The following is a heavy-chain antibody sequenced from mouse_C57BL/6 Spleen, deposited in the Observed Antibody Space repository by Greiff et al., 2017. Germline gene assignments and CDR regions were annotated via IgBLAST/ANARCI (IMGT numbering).Heavy chain of an antibody. D-gene: IGHD2-5*01. CDR3: ARNSDSNYGRNAMDY. V-gene: IGHV2-2*01. Sequence: QVQLKESGPGLVQPSQSLSITCTVSGFSFTSYGVHWVRQSPGKGLEWLGVIWSGGSTDYNAAFISRLNISKDNSKSQVFFKMSSLQAEDTAIYYCARNSDSNYGRNAMDYWGQGTSVTVSS. CDR2: IWSGGST. J-gene: IGHJ4*01. CDR1: GFSFTSYG.